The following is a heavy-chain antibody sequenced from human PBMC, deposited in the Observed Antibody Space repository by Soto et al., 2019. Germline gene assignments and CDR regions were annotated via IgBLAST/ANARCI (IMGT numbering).Heavy chain of an antibody. V-gene: IGHV4-61*01. CDR1: GGSVSSATYY. CDR2: VYYSGTP. D-gene: IGHD3-9*01. Sequence: SETLSLTCTVPGGSVSSATYYWNWIRQPPGKGLEWIGSVYYSGTPNYNPSLKSRVTISMDTSCNRLSLKLRSVTAADTAVYYCARDLYLRTGPWGMDVWGQGTTVTVSS. J-gene: IGHJ6*02. CDR3: ARDLYLRTGPWGMDV.